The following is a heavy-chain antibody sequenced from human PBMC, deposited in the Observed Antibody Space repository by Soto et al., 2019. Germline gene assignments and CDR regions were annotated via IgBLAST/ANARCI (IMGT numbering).Heavy chain of an antibody. J-gene: IGHJ4*02. CDR1: GFTFSSYG. CDR2: ICCSGGST. V-gene: IGHV3-23*01. D-gene: IGHD6-13*01. Sequence: GGSLRLSCAASGFTFSSYGMHWVRQAPGKGLEWVAVICCSGGSTYYADSVKGWFTISRDNSKNTLYLQMNSLRAEDTAVYYCAMGSSSWSYFDYWGQGTLVTVSS. CDR3: AMGSSSWSYFDY.